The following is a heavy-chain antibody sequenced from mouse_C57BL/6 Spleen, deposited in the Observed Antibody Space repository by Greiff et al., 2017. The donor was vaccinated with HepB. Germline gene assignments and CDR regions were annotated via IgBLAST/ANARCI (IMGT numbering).Heavy chain of an antibody. Sequence: QVQLQQPGAELVMPGASVKLSCKASGYTFTSYWMHWVKQRPGQGLEWIGEIDPSDSYTNYNQKFKGKSTLTVDKSSSTAYMQLSSLTSEDSAVYYCATSLLDYAMDYWGQGTSVTVSS. CDR3: ATSLLDYAMDY. J-gene: IGHJ4*01. D-gene: IGHD2-1*01. CDR1: GYTFTSYW. V-gene: IGHV1-69*01. CDR2: IDPSDSYT.